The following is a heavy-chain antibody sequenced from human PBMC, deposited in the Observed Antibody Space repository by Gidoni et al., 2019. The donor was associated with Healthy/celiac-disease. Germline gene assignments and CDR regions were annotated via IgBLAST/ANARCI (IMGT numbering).Heavy chain of an antibody. J-gene: IGHJ6*03. CDR2: ISAYNGNT. CDR3: ARGSGIAVAGTPPVYYYYMDV. D-gene: IGHD6-19*01. CDR1: GYTFTSYG. V-gene: IGHV1-18*01. Sequence: QVQLVQSGAEVKKPGASVKVSCKASGYTFTSYGLSWVRPAPGQGLEWMGWISAYNGNTNYAQKLQGRVTMTTDTSTSTAYMELRSLRSDDTAVYYCARGSGIAVAGTPPVYYYYMDVWGKGTTVTVSS.